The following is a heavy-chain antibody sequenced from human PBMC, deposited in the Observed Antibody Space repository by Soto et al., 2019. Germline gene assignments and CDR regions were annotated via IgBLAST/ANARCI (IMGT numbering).Heavy chain of an antibody. CDR3: VKGLNIDYNSAWFYFDY. D-gene: IGHD6-19*01. CDR1: GFTFDDYT. J-gene: IGHJ4*02. CDR2: ISWSGNNV. V-gene: IGHV3-9*01. Sequence: EVHLVESGGGLVQPGRSLRLSCAASGFTFDDYTMHWVRQTPGKGLEWVSSISWSGNNVDYRDSVKGRFTISRDNAKNSLYLHMNSLRVEDTALYYCVKGLNIDYNSAWFYFDYWGQGTVVTVSS.